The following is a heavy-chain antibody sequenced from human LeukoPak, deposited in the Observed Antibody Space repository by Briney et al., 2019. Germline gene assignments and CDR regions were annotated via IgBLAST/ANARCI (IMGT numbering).Heavy chain of an antibody. Sequence: SETLSLTCTVSGGSMSSYHWTWIRQPPGKGLEWIGYIFSSGATNYNPSLKSRVTMSVDTSKNQFSLRLSSVTAADTAVYYCARRAKNAYCFDYWGQGTLVTVSS. J-gene: IGHJ4*02. D-gene: IGHD1-26*01. V-gene: IGHV4-59*08. CDR1: GGSMSSYH. CDR3: ARRAKNAYCFDY. CDR2: IFSSGAT.